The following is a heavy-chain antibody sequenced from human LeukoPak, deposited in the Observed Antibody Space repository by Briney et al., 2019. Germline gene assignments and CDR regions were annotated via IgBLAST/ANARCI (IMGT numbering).Heavy chain of an antibody. CDR2: IYISGST. D-gene: IGHD2/OR15-2a*01. CDR3: AKILDKGHFWFDA. CDR1: GGSISSYY. V-gene: IGHV4-4*07. J-gene: IGHJ5*02. Sequence: SETLSLTCTVSGGSISSYYWSWIRQPAGKGLEWIGRIYISGSTNYNPSLKSRVTMSLDTSKNHFSLRLTSVTAADTAVYYCAKILDKGHFWFDAWGQGILVTVSS.